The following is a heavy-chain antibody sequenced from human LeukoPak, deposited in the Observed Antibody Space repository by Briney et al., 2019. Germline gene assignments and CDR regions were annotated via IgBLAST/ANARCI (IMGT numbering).Heavy chain of an antibody. CDR3: AKGGEMTATGSFFDY. CDR2: ISHDGTNK. Sequence: GGSLRLSCAASGFTFSDAWMSWVRQAPGKGLEWVVVISHDGTNKYYADSVKGRFTISRDNSKNTLYLQMNSLRVEDTAVYYCAKGGEMTATGSFFDYWGQGTLVTVSS. V-gene: IGHV3-30*18. CDR1: GFTFSDAW. D-gene: IGHD6-13*01. J-gene: IGHJ4*02.